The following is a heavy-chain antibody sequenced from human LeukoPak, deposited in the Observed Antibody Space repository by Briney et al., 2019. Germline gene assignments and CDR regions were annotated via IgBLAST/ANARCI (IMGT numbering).Heavy chain of an antibody. J-gene: IGHJ4*02. V-gene: IGHV1-58*02. CDR3: ARVRAYCGGDCYSTEMDY. D-gene: IGHD2-21*01. CDR1: GFTFTTSA. CDR2: IVVGSGNT. Sequence: SVKVSCKASGFTFTTSAMQWVRQARGQRLEWIGWIVVGSGNTNYAQKFQERVTITRDMSTSTAYMELSSLRSEDTAVYYCARVRAYCGGDCYSTEMDYWGQGTLVTVSS.